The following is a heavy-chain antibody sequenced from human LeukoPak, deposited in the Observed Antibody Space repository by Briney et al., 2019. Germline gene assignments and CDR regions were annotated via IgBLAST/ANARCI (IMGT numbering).Heavy chain of an antibody. CDR2: IWYDGSNK. V-gene: IGHV3-33*01. CDR3: ARELADIVATTLDY. D-gene: IGHD5-12*01. J-gene: IGHJ4*02. CDR1: GFTFSSYG. Sequence: GGSLRLSCAASGFTFSSYGMHWVRQAPGKGLEWVAVIWYDGSNKYYADSVKGRFTISRDNSKNTLYLQMNSLRAEDTAVYYCARELADIVATTLDYWGQGTLVTVSS.